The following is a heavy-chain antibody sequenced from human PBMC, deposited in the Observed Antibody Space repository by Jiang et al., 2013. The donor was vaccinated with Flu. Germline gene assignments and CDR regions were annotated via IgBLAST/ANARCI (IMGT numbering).Heavy chain of an antibody. CDR3: AKSPLGYYDSSGYYPPSGVVWFDP. J-gene: IGHJ5*02. CDR1: GYTFTGYY. Sequence: EVKKPGASVKVSCKASGYTFTGYYMHWVRQAPGQGLEWMGRINPNSGGTNYAQKFQGRVTMTRDTSISTAYMELNSLRAEDTAVYYCAKSPLGYYDSSGYYPPSGVVWFDPWGQGTLVTVSS. V-gene: IGHV1-2*06. D-gene: IGHD3-22*01. CDR2: INPNSGGT.